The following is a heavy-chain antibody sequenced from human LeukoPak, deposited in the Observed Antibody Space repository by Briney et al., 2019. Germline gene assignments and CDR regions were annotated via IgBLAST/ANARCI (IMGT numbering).Heavy chain of an antibody. CDR2: ISGSGGIT. J-gene: IGHJ2*01. CDR3: AKDLGSGWHGTGYFDL. D-gene: IGHD6-19*01. Sequence: PGGSLRLSCAASGFTFSSYEMNWVRQAPGKGLEWVSAISGSGGITYYADSVKGRFTISRDNSKNTLYLQMNSLRAEDTAVYYCAKDLGSGWHGTGYFDLWGRGTLVTVSS. CDR1: GFTFSSYE. V-gene: IGHV3-23*01.